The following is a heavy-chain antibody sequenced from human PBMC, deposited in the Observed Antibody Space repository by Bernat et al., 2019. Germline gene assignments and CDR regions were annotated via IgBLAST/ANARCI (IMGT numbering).Heavy chain of an antibody. CDR3: EKDLSGLDEGDPFDY. CDR2: ISYDGSNK. D-gene: IGHD2-15*01. Sequence: QVQLVESGGGVVQPGRSLRLSCAASGFTFSSYAMHWVRQAPGKGLEWVAVISYDGSNKYYADSVKGRFTISRDNSKNTLYLQMNSLRAEDTAVYYFEKDLSGLDEGDPFDYWGQGTLVTVSS. J-gene: IGHJ4*02. CDR1: GFTFSSYA. V-gene: IGHV3-30-3*01.